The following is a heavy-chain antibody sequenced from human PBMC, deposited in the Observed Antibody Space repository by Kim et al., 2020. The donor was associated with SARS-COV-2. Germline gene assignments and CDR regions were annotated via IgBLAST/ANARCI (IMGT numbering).Heavy chain of an antibody. CDR3: ARDHFELRDPIYYYYGMDV. J-gene: IGHJ6*02. CDR1: GGSISSGGYY. V-gene: IGHV4-31*03. Sequence: SETLSLTCTVSGGSISSGGYYWSWIRQHPGKGLEWIGYIYYSGSTYYNPSLKSRVTISVDTSKNQFSLKLSSVTAADTAVYYCARDHFELRDPIYYYYGMDVWGQGTTVTVSS. D-gene: IGHD1-26*01. CDR2: IYYSGST.